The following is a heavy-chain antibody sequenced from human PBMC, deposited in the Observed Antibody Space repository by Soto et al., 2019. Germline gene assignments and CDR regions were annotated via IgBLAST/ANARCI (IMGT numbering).Heavy chain of an antibody. V-gene: IGHV2-5*02. CDR2: LYWDDDK. Sequence: QITLKESGPTVVKPTQTLTLTCTFSGFSLNTASGVGVGWIRQPPGKALEWLALLYWDDDKRYSPSLKSRLTITKDTYKNQVVLTMTNMDPVDTASYYCARAPWFGDPFDYWGQGTLVTVSS. J-gene: IGHJ4*02. CDR1: GFSLNTASGVG. D-gene: IGHD3-10*01. CDR3: ARAPWFGDPFDY.